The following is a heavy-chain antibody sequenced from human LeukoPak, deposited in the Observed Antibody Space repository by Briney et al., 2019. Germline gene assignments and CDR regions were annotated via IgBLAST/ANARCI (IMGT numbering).Heavy chain of an antibody. J-gene: IGHJ4*02. V-gene: IGHV3-21*01. CDR1: GFTFSTYN. D-gene: IGHD6-19*01. CDR2: ISNSASYI. CDR3: AKDLWGSGWSYFDY. Sequence: GGSLRPSCAASGFTFSTYNMNWVRQAPGKGLEWVSSISNSASYIFYADSVKGRFTISRDNAKNSLYLQMNSLRAEDTAVYYCAKDLWGSGWSYFDYWGQGTLVTVSS.